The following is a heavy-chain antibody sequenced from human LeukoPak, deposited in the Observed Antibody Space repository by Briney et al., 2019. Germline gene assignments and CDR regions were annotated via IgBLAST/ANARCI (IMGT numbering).Heavy chain of an antibody. CDR1: GYSFTGYY. D-gene: IGHD5-12*01. Sequence: GASVKVSCKASGYSFTGYYMHWVRQAPGQGLEWMGWINPNSGGTNYAQKFQGRVTMTRDTSISTAYMELSRLRSDDTAVYYCASCHYDSHNYYYYYMDVWGKGTTVAVSS. CDR3: ASCHYDSHNYYYYYMDV. CDR2: INPNSGGT. J-gene: IGHJ6*03. V-gene: IGHV1-2*02.